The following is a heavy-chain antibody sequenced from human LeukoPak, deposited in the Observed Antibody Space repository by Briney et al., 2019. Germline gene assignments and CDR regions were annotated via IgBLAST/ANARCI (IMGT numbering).Heavy chain of an antibody. D-gene: IGHD6-19*01. CDR2: IIPIFGTA. J-gene: IGHJ4*02. V-gene: IGHV1-69*05. Sequence: SVKVSCKASGGTFSSYAISWVRQAPGQGLEWMGRIIPIFGTANYAQKFQGRVTITTDESTSTAYMELSSMRSEDTAVYYCARATIAVAGSFDYWGQGTLVTVSS. CDR3: ARATIAVAGSFDY. CDR1: GGTFSSYA.